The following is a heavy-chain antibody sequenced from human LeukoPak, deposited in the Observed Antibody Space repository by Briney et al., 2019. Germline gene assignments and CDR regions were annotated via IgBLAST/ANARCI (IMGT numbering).Heavy chain of an antibody. J-gene: IGHJ5*02. D-gene: IGHD2-2*01. V-gene: IGHV1-69*13. CDR2: IIPIFGTA. CDR3: ARGRGPGGSTVLIWFDP. Sequence: EASVNVSCKASGGTFSSYAISWVRQAPGQGLEWMGGIIPIFGTANYAQKFQGRVTITADESTSTAYMELSSLRSEDTAVYYCARGRGPGGSTVLIWFDPWGQGTLVTVSS. CDR1: GGTFSSYA.